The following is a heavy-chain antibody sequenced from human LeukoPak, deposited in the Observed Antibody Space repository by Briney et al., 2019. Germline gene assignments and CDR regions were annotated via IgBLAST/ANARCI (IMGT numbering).Heavy chain of an antibody. CDR2: IIPILDIA. CDR3: ARGGDYYDSGSYTNFDY. D-gene: IGHD3-10*01. V-gene: IGHV1-69*04. Sequence: GSSVKVSCKASGGTFSTYAINWVRQAPGQGLEWMGRIIPILDIANYAQKFQGRVTITTDESTSTAYMELSSLRSEDTAVYYCARGGDYYDSGSYTNFDYWGQGILVTVSS. CDR1: GGTFSTYA. J-gene: IGHJ4*02.